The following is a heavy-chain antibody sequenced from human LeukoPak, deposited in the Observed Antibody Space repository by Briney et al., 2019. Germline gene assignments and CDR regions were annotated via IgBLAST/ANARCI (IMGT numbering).Heavy chain of an antibody. CDR1: GGSISNYY. V-gene: IGHV4-39*01. CDR2: IYYSGST. Sequence: MSSETLSLTCTVSGGSISNYYWGWICQAPGKGLEWIWSIYYSGSTYYNPSLKSRVTISVDTSKNQFSLKLSSVTAADTAVYYCARRRGCSGGSCYSTWFDPWGQGTLVTVSS. J-gene: IGHJ5*02. CDR3: ARRRGCSGGSCYSTWFDP. D-gene: IGHD2-15*01.